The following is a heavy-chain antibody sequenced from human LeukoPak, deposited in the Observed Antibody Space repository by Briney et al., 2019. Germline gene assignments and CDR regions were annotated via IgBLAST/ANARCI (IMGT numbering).Heavy chain of an antibody. V-gene: IGHV2-5*02. CDR3: ARSTYYYDSNGYRTYNWFDP. CDR2: IYWDDDK. D-gene: IGHD3-22*01. Sequence: SGPTLVNPTQTLTLTCTLSGFSLSTSGVGVGWIRQPPGKALEWLGLIYWDDDKPYSPSLKSRLTITKDTSKNQVVLTMTNMDPVDTATYYCARSTYYYDSNGYRTYNWFDPWGQGTLVTVSS. J-gene: IGHJ5*02. CDR1: GFSLSTSGVG.